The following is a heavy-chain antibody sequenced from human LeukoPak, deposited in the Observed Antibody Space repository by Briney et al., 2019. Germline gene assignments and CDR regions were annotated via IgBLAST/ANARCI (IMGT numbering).Heavy chain of an antibody. D-gene: IGHD6-19*01. CDR3: ARILSSSWYEYFHH. CDR1: GYTLTGYY. CDR2: IIPIFGTA. Sequence: SVKVSCKASGYTLTGYYMHWVRQAPGQGLEWMGAIIPIFGTANYAQKFQGRVTITADESTSTAYMELSSLRSEDTAVYYCARILSSSWYEYFHHWGQGTLVTVSS. J-gene: IGHJ1*01. V-gene: IGHV1-69*13.